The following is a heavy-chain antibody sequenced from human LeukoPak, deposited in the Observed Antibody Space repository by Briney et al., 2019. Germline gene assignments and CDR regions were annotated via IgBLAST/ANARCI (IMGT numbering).Heavy chain of an antibody. CDR2: INSDGSWT. CDR3: VGFYETY. CDR1: GNYW. V-gene: IGHV3-74*01. J-gene: IGHJ4*02. D-gene: IGHD2/OR15-2a*01. Sequence: GGSLRLSCAASGNYWMHWVRQAPGKGLVWVSHINSDGSWTSYADSVKGRFTISKDNAKNTVFLQMNSLRAEDTAVYYCVGFYETYWGRGTLVTVSS.